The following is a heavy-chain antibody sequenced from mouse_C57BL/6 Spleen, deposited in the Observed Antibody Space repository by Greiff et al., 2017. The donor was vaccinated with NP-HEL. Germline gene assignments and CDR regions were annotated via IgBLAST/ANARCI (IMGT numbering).Heavy chain of an antibody. D-gene: IGHD2-5*01. CDR2: IYPGGGYT. V-gene: IGHV1-63*01. CDR1: GYTFTNYW. CDR3: ARSEEYSNYVGYYFDY. J-gene: IGHJ2*01. Sequence: QVQLQQSGAELVRPGTSVKMSCKASGYTFTNYWIGWAKQRPGHGLEWIGDIYPGGGYTNYNEKFKGKATLTADKSSSTAYMQFSSLTSEDSAIYYCARSEEYSNYVGYYFDYWGQGTTLTVSS.